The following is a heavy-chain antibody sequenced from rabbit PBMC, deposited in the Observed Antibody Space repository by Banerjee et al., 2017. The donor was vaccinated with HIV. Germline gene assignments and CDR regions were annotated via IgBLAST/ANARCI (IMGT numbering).Heavy chain of an antibody. Sequence: QEQLEESGGDLVKPGASLTLTCTGSGFDFSNNGMSWVRQAPGKGLEWIGYIDPVFGETHYASWVNGRFSISEASWTTVTLQMTSLTAADTATYFCTTELTGNVNFWGPGTLVTVS. CDR3: TTELTGNVNF. J-gene: IGHJ4*02. V-gene: IGHV1S45*01. CDR1: GFDFSNNG. D-gene: IGHD7-1*01. CDR2: IDPVFGET.